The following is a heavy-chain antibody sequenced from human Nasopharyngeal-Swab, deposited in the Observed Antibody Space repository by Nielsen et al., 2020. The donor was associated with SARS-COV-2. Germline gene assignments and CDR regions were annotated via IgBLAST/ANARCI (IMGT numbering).Heavy chain of an antibody. CDR2: TYYRSKWYN. D-gene: IGHD5-18*01. Sequence: QTLSLTCAISGDSVSSNSAAWNCIRQSPSRGLEWLGRTYYRSKWYNDYAVSVKSRITINPDTSKNQFSLQLNSVTPEDTAVYYCARGTKTPGYSYGDAFDIWGQGTMVTVPS. V-gene: IGHV6-1*01. CDR1: GDSVSSNSAA. CDR3: ARGTKTPGYSYGDAFDI. J-gene: IGHJ3*02.